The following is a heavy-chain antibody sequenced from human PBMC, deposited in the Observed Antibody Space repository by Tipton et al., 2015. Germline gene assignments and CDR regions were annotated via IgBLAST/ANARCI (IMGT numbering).Heavy chain of an antibody. D-gene: IGHD2-2*01. CDR1: GYNFATYW. V-gene: IGHV5-10-1*01. CDR3: ARRDIVVVPAAHGGGYYYGMDV. J-gene: IGHJ6*02. Sequence: QLVQSGAEVKKPGESLKISCKASGYNFATYWIGWVRQMPGKGLEWMGRIDPSDSYTNYSPSFQGHVTISADKSISTAYLQWSSLKASDTAMYYCARRDIVVVPAAHGGGYYYGMDVWGQGTTVTVSS. CDR2: IDPSDSYT.